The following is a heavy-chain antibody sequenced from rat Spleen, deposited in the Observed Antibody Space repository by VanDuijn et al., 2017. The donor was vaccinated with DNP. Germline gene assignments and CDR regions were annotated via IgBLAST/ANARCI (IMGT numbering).Heavy chain of an antibody. CDR3: ARDWNYGN. D-gene: IGHD1-11*01. J-gene: IGHJ2*01. Sequence: QVQLKESGPGLLQPSQTLSLTCTVSGFSLTTYTVSWIRQPPGKGLEWIAAISSGGSTFYNSALKSRLSVTGDTSKSQIFLKMNSLQIEDTATYYCARDWNYGNWGQGVMVTVSS. V-gene: IGHV2-6*01. CDR1: GFSLTTYT. CDR2: ISSGGST.